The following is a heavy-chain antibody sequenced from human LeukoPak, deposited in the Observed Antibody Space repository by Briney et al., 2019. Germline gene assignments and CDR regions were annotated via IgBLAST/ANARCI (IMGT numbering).Heavy chain of an antibody. J-gene: IGHJ5*02. CDR3: ATQKRITIFGVVFNWFDP. CDR2: IYYSGST. V-gene: IGHV4-39*01. D-gene: IGHD3-3*01. CDR1: GGSISSSSYY. Sequence: SETLSLTCTVSGGSISSSSYYWGWIRQPPGKGLEWIGSIYYSGSTYYNPSLKSRVTISVDPSKNQFSLKLSSVTAADTAVYYCATQKRITIFGVVFNWFDPWGQGTLVTVSS.